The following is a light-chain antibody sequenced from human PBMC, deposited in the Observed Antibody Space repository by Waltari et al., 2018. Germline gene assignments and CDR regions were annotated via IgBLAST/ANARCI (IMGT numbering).Light chain of an antibody. CDR2: STS. CDR1: HDIGRW. CDR3: QQYNIYPRT. J-gene: IGKJ1*01. Sequence: DVQMPQSPSSLSASVGDRVTIPCRASHDIGRWLAWFQQQPGEAPKPLIYSTSTLESGVPSRFSGSGSGTDFSLTINNLEPEDFATYFCQQYNIYPRTFGQGTKLEIK. V-gene: IGKV1D-16*01.